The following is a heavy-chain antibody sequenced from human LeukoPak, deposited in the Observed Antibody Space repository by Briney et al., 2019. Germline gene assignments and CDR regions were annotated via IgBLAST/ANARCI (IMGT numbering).Heavy chain of an antibody. D-gene: IGHD1-1*01. J-gene: IGHJ4*02. CDR1: GGSISSYY. Sequence: PSETLSLTCTVSGGSISSYYWSWIRQPPGKGLEWIGYICYSGSTNYNPSLKSRVTISVDTSKNQFSLKLSSVTAADTAVYYCARLEKRRGAFDYWGQGTLVTVSS. CDR2: ICYSGST. V-gene: IGHV4-59*08. CDR3: ARLEKRRGAFDY.